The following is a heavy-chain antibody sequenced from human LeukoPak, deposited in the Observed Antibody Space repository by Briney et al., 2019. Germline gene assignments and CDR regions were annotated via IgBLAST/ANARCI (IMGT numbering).Heavy chain of an antibody. D-gene: IGHD3-10*01. J-gene: IGHJ5*02. CDR1: GYTFTGYY. V-gene: IGHV1-2*02. CDR3: ARGGKYYYGSGSYYTAKDNWFDP. Sequence: GASEKVSCKASGYTFTGYYMHWVRQAPGQGLEWMGWINPNSGGTNYAQKFQGRVTMTRDTSISTAYMELSRLTSDDTAVYYCARGGKYYYGSGSYYTAKDNWFDPWGQGTLVTVSS. CDR2: INPNSGGT.